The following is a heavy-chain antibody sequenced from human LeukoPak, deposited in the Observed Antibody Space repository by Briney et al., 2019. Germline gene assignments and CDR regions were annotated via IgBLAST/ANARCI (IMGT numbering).Heavy chain of an antibody. CDR3: AKDVNAYCSGDCSDY. J-gene: IGHJ4*02. CDR2: INTDGSST. V-gene: IGHV3-74*01. CDR1: GFTFSSYW. D-gene: IGHD2-21*01. Sequence: TGGSLRLSCAASGFTFSSYWMHWVRQAPGKGLVWVSRINTDGSSTSYADSVKGRFTISRDNAKNTLYLQMNSLRAEDTAVYYCAKDVNAYCSGDCSDYWGQGTLVTVSS.